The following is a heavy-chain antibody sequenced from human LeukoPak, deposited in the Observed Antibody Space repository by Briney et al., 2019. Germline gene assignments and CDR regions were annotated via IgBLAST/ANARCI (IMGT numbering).Heavy chain of an antibody. CDR3: TTDRSVLRYFDWLSPAVYFDY. CDR2: IKSKTDGGTT. D-gene: IGHD3-9*01. CDR1: GFTFSSYW. J-gene: IGHJ4*02. Sequence: PGGSLRLSCAASGFTFSSYWMSWVRQAPGKGLEWVGRIKSKTDGGTTDYAAPVKGRFTISRDDSKNTLYLQMNSLKTEDTAVYYCTTDRSVLRYFDWLSPAVYFDYWGQGTLVTVSS. V-gene: IGHV3-15*01.